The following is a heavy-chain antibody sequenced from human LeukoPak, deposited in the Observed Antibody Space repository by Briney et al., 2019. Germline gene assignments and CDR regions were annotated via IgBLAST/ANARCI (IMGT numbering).Heavy chain of an antibody. Sequence: GGSLRLSCAASGFTFSSYGMHWVRQAPGKGLEWVAFIRYDGSNKYYADSVKGRFTISRDNSKNTLYLQMNSLRAEDTAVYYCANPRIVGATRDYWGRGTLVTVSS. CDR2: IRYDGSNK. D-gene: IGHD1-26*01. J-gene: IGHJ4*02. CDR3: ANPRIVGATRDY. CDR1: GFTFSSYG. V-gene: IGHV3-30*02.